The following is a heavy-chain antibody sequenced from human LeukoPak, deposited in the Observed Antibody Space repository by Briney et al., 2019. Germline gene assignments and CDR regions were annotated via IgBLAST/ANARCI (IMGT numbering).Heavy chain of an antibody. J-gene: IGHJ5*02. D-gene: IGHD6-19*01. CDR3: ATDRHSSGVNWFDP. V-gene: IGHV4-4*02. CDR1: GGSISSSNW. Sequence: PSETLSLTCAVSGGSISSSNWWSWVRQPPGKGLEWIGEMYPSGSTNYNPSLKSRVTISIDKSKNQFSLKLTSVTAADTAVYYCATDRHSSGVNWFDPWGQGTLVTVSS. CDR2: MYPSGST.